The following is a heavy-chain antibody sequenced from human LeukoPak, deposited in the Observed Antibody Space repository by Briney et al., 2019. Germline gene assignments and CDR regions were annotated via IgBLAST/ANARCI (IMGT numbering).Heavy chain of an antibody. CDR2: ISGSGGST. Sequence: PGGSLRLSCAASGFTFSSYAMSWVRQAPGKGLEWVSSISGSGGSTYYADSVKGRFTISGIKSRNTLYLQMNSLRAEDTAVYYCASPSYYDFWSGYHYWGQGTLVTVSS. V-gene: IGHV3-23*01. J-gene: IGHJ4*02. CDR3: ASPSYYDFWSGYHY. CDR1: GFTFSSYA. D-gene: IGHD3-3*01.